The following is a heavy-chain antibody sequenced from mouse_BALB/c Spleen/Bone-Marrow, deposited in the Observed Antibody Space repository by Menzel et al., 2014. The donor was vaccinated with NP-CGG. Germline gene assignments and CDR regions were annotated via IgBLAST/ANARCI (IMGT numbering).Heavy chain of an antibody. J-gene: IGHJ4*01. Sequence: VQLKESGAELVRSGASVKLSCTASGFNIKDYYMHWVKQRPEQGLEWIGWIDPENGDTEYAPKFQGKATMTADTSSNTAYLQLSSLTSEDTAVYYFNAWNYYGGMGYWGQGTSVTVSS. CDR3: NAWNYYGGMGY. V-gene: IGHV14-4*02. D-gene: IGHD1-2*01. CDR1: GFNIKDYY. CDR2: IDPENGDT.